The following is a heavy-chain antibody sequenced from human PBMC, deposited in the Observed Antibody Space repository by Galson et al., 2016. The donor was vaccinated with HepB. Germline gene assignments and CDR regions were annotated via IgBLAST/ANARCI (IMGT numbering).Heavy chain of an antibody. CDR2: IVVGSGKT. D-gene: IGHD6-13*01. CDR1: GLTFTSSA. Sequence: SVKVSCKASGLTFTSSAVQWVRQARGQRLEWIGWIVVGSGKTNYAQNFQERVTITRDMSITTAYMELSSLRSEDTAVYYGATARAYGYSYWYFDLWGRSTLVTVSS. J-gene: IGHJ2*01. CDR3: ATARAYGYSYWYFDL. V-gene: IGHV1-58*01.